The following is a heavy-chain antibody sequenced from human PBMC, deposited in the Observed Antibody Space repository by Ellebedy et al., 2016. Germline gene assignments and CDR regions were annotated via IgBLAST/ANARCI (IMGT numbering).Heavy chain of an antibody. J-gene: IGHJ4*02. CDR2: IWYDGSNK. CDR1: GFTFSSYW. V-gene: IGHV3-33*08. CDR3: ARDIHGYFDY. Sequence: GESLKISXAASGFTFSSYWMSWVRQAPGKGLEWVAVIWYDGSNKYYADSVKGRFTISRDNSKNTLYLQMNSLRAEDTAVYYCARDIHGYFDYWGQGTLVTVSS.